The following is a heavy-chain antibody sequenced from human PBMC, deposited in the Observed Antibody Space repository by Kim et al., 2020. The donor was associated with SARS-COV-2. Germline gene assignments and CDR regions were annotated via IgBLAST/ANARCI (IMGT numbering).Heavy chain of an antibody. D-gene: IGHD3-22*01. V-gene: IGHV1-18*04. J-gene: IGHJ4*02. CDR1: GYTFTSYG. CDR3: ARGDELFDEYDSSAPGGY. Sequence: ASVKVSCKASGYTFTSYGISWVRQAPGQGLEWMGWISAYNGNTNYAQKLQGRVTMTTDTSTSTAYMELRSLRSDDTAVYYCARGDELFDEYDSSAPGGYWGQGTLVTVSS. CDR2: ISAYNGNT.